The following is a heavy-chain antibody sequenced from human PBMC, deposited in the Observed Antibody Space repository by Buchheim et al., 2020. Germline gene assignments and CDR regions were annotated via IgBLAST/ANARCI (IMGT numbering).Heavy chain of an antibody. CDR1: GFTFSSYD. CDR3: AKDYYGSGSYIFYYYYMDV. Sequence: QVQLVESGGGLVQPGRSLRLSCAASGFTFSSYDMHWVRQAPGKGLEWVAVISYDGSTKYYADSVKGRFTISSDNSKNTLYLQMNSLRAEDTAVYYCAKDYYGSGSYIFYYYYMDVWGKGTT. J-gene: IGHJ6*03. V-gene: IGHV3-30*18. D-gene: IGHD3-10*01. CDR2: ISYDGSTK.